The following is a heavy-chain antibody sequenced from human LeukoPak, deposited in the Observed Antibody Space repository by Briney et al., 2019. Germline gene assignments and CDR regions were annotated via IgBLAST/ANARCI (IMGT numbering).Heavy chain of an antibody. CDR2: IYFNDDK. CDR1: GFSLTSSGVG. Sequence: SGPTLVKPTQTLTLTCTFSGFSLTSSGVGVGWIRQPPGKALEWLASIYFNDDKRFSTSLKSRLTITKDTSKNQVLLTMTNMDPVDTATYYCTHRRELYDYGGHGFEHWGLGTLVTVSS. D-gene: IGHD4-23*01. J-gene: IGHJ4*02. V-gene: IGHV2-5*01. CDR3: THRRELYDYGGHGFEH.